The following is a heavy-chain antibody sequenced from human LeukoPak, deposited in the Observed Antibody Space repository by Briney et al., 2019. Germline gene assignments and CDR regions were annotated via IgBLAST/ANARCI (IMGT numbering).Heavy chain of an antibody. J-gene: IGHJ5*01. CDR2: IYYTGST. Sequence: SETLSLTCTVSGDSISSGDYYWSWIRQPPGKGLEWIGYIYYTGSTNYNSSLKSRVTISVDTSKNQFSLNLSSVTAADTAMYYCARAVLATKSEHWFDSWGQGTLVTVSS. CDR3: ARAVLATKSEHWFDS. V-gene: IGHV4-61*08. CDR1: GDSISSGDYY. D-gene: IGHD2-8*01.